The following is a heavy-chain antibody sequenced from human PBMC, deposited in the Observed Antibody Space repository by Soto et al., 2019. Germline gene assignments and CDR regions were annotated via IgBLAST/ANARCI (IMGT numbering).Heavy chain of an antibody. D-gene: IGHD6-6*01. Sequence: SETLSLTGAVSGGSISSYYWSWIRQPPGKGLEWIGYIYYSGSTNYNPSLKSRVTISVDTSKNQFSLKLSSVTAADTAVYYCARVRREYSSSGWFDPWGQGTLVTVSS. CDR2: IYYSGST. J-gene: IGHJ5*02. CDR3: ARVRREYSSSGWFDP. CDR1: GGSISSYY. V-gene: IGHV4-59*01.